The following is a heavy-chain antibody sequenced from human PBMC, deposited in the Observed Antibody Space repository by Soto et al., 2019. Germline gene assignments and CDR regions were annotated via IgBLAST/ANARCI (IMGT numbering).Heavy chain of an antibody. Sequence: ESGGGLVYPGGSLTLSCVGSGFRFSELSMNWVRQAPGKGLQWVSYISSSSDSTYYADSVKGRFTVSRDNAKNALFLQMNSLRDDDTATYYCARLPKGSLVTAWGQGVRVTVSS. V-gene: IGHV3-48*02. D-gene: IGHD2-21*02. J-gene: IGHJ4*02. CDR2: ISSSSDST. CDR1: GFRFSELS. CDR3: ARLPKGSLVTA.